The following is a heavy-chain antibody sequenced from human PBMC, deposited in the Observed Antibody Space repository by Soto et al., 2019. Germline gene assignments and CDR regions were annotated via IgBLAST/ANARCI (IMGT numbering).Heavy chain of an antibody. CDR2: ISAYNGNT. Sequence: GASVKVSCKASGYTFISYGISWVGQAPGQGVEWMGWISAYNGNTNYAQKLQGRVTMTTDTSTSTAYMELRSLRSDDTAVYYCARDRGQWELLNYYGMDVWGQGTTVTVSS. D-gene: IGHD1-26*01. CDR3: ARDRGQWELLNYYGMDV. J-gene: IGHJ6*02. V-gene: IGHV1-18*01. CDR1: GYTFISYG.